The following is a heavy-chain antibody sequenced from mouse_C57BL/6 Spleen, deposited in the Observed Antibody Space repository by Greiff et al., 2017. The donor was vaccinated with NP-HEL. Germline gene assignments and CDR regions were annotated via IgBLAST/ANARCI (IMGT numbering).Heavy chain of an antibody. Sequence: QVQLKESGAELVKPGASVKLSCKASGYTFTEYTIHWVKQRSGQGLEWIGWFYPGSGSIKYNEKFKDKATLTADKSSSTVYMELSRLTSEDSAVYFCARNEKTPVVATPYFDYWGQGTTLTVSS. CDR2: FYPGSGSI. V-gene: IGHV1-62-2*01. D-gene: IGHD1-1*01. CDR1: GYTFTEYT. J-gene: IGHJ2*01. CDR3: ARNEKTPVVATPYFDY.